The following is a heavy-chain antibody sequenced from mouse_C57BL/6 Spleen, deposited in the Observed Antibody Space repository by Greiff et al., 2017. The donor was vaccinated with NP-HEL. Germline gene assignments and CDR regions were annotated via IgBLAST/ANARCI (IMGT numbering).Heavy chain of an antibody. Sequence: EVQLQQSGPELVKPGASVKISCKASGYTFTDYYMNWVKQSHGKSLEWIGDINPNNGGTSHNQKFKGKGTLTVDKSSSTAYMELRSLTSEDSAAYYCASALTGIDYWGQGTTLTVSS. CDR3: ASALTGIDY. CDR2: INPNNGGT. J-gene: IGHJ2*01. CDR1: GYTFTDYY. D-gene: IGHD4-1*01. V-gene: IGHV1-26*01.